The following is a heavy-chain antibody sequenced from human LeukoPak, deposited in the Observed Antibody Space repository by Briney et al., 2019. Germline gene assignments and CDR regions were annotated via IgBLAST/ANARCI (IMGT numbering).Heavy chain of an antibody. CDR2: IRSKAYGGTT. Sequence: GRSLRLSCTASGFTFGDYAMSWFRQAPGKGLEWVGFIRSKAYGGTTEYAASVKGRFTISRDDSKSIAYLQMNSLKTEDTAVYYCTRDNCGGDCYVDYWAREPWSPSPQ. D-gene: IGHD2-21*02. J-gene: IGHJ4*02. CDR3: TRDNCGGDCYVDY. CDR1: GFTFGDYA. V-gene: IGHV3-49*03.